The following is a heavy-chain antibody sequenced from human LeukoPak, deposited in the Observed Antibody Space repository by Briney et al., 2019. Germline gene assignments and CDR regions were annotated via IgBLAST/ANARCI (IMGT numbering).Heavy chain of an antibody. Sequence: PGRSLRLSCTASGFTLGDYAMSWFRQAPGKGLEWVGFIRSKAYGGTTEYAASVKGRFTISRDDSKSIAYLQMNSLKTEDTAVYYCTGRSGYYPKYFQHWGQGTLVTVSS. J-gene: IGHJ1*01. CDR2: IRSKAYGGTT. D-gene: IGHD3-22*01. CDR3: TGRSGYYPKYFQH. V-gene: IGHV3-49*03. CDR1: GFTLGDYA.